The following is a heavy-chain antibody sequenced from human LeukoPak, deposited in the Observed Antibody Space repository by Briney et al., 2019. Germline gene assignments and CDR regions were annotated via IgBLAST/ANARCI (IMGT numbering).Heavy chain of an antibody. Sequence: SETLSLTCAVYGGSFSGYYWSWIRQPPGKGLEWIGEINHSGSTNYNPSLKSRVTISVDTSKNQFSLKLSSVTAADTAVYYCARARDELFDYWGQGTLVTVSS. CDR2: INHSGST. D-gene: IGHD1-26*01. CDR1: GGSFSGYY. CDR3: ARARDELFDY. J-gene: IGHJ4*02. V-gene: IGHV4-34*01.